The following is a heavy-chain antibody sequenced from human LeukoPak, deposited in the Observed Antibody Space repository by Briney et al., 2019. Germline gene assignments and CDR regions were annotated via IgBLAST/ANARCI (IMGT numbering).Heavy chain of an antibody. CDR3: TREEYHILTGYSFSHH. V-gene: IGHV5-51*01. D-gene: IGHD3-9*01. Sequence: GESMHFCCKSSGYSSTSYLIGWVRQMPGKGLEWMGVIHPGDSDTTYSPSFQGQVTISADKSISTAYLQWSSLKASDTAMYYCTREEYHILTGYSFSHHWGEGPLVTVSS. CDR2: IHPGDSDT. J-gene: IGHJ1*01. CDR1: GYSSTSYL.